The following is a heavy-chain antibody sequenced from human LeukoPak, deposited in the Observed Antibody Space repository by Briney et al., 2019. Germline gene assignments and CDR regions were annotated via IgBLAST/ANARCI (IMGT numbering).Heavy chain of an antibody. D-gene: IGHD6-13*01. J-gene: IGHJ4*02. CDR1: GGSLSGYY. CDR3: ARGRRYPSSWHPGLFDY. Sequence: SETLSLTCAVYGGSLSGYYWSWIRQPPGKGLEWIGEINHSGSTNYNPSLKSRVTISVDTSKNQFSLKLSSVTAADTAVYYCARGRRYPSSWHPGLFDYWGQGTLVTVSS. CDR2: INHSGST. V-gene: IGHV4-34*01.